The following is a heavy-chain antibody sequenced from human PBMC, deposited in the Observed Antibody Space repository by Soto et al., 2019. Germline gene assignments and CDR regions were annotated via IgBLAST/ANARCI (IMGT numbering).Heavy chain of an antibody. V-gene: IGHV4-59*08. CDR1: GGCISSYY. J-gene: IGHJ3*02. D-gene: IGHD3-10*01. CDR2: IYYSGST. CDR3: ARRDFKYYGSGKDAFDI. Sequence: PSETLSLTCTVSGGCISSYYWSWIRQPPGKGLEWIGYIYYSGSTNYNPSLKSRVTISVDTSKNQFSLKLSSVTAADTAVYYCARRDFKYYGSGKDAFDIWGQGTMVTVSS.